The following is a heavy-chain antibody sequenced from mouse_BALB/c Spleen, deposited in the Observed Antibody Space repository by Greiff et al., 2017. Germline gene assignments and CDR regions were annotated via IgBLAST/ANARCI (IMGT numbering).Heavy chain of an antibody. CDR3: ARIHYYGYVRAMDY. Sequence: VKLVESGPGLVQPSQSLSITCTVSGFSLTSYGVHWVRQSPGKGLEWLGVIWSGGSTDYNAAFISRLSISKDNSKSQVFFKMNSLQTDDTAIYYCARIHYYGYVRAMDYWGQGTSVTVAS. D-gene: IGHD1-2*01. CDR1: GFSLTSYG. CDR2: IWSGGST. J-gene: IGHJ4*01. V-gene: IGHV2-4-1*01.